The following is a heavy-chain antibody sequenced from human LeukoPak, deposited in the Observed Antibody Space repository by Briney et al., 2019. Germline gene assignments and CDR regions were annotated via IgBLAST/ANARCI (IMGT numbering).Heavy chain of an antibody. CDR3: ARGYCSSTSCYKPSDY. CDR2: INTNTGNP. D-gene: IGHD2-2*02. V-gene: IGHV7-4-1*02. J-gene: IGHJ4*02. Sequence: ASVKVSCKASGYTFTSYAMNWVRQAPGQGLEWMGWINTNTGNPTYAQGFTGRFVFSLDTSVSTAYLQISSLKAEDTAVYYCARGYCSSTSCYKPSDYWGQGTLVTVSS. CDR1: GYTFTSYA.